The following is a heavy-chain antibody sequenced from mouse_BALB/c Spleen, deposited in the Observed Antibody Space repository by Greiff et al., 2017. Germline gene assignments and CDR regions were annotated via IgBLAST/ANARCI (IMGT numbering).Heavy chain of an antibody. CDR2: INPSTGYT. D-gene: IGHD1-2*01. Sequence: QVQLQQSGPELVKPGASVKMSCKASGYTFTSYWMHWVKQRPGQGLEWIGYINPSTGYTEYNQKFKDKATLTADKSSSTAYMQLSSLTSEDSAVYYCARVSALWGQGTTLTVSS. V-gene: IGHV1-7*01. CDR3: ARVSAL. CDR1: GYTFTSYW. J-gene: IGHJ2*01.